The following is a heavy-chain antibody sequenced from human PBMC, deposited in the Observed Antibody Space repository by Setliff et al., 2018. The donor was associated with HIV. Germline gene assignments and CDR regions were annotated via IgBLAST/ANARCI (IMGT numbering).Heavy chain of an antibody. V-gene: IGHV1-18*01. CDR1: GYTFTSYG. CDR3: ARAIYSGYYYREFDY. CDR2: ISAYNGNT. D-gene: IGHD5-12*01. Sequence: ASVKVSCKASGYTFTSYGISWVRQAPGQGLEWMGWISAYNGNTNYAQNFQGRVTMTTDTSTSTVYMELSSLRSEDTAMYYCARAIYSGYYYREFDYWGQGTLVTVSS. J-gene: IGHJ4*02.